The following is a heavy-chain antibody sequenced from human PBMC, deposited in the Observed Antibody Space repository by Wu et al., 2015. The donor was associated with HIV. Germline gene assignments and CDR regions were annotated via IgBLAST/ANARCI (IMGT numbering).Heavy chain of an antibody. Sequence: QVHLVQSGAEVKQPGSSVKVSCQASGGPFSDHAISWVRQAPGQGLEWMGGIIPIFGTPHYAQKFQGRVTITTDESTSTAYMEVSSLRSEDTAVYYCASDFGYYSGSVYWGQGTLVTVSS. J-gene: IGHJ4*02. CDR3: ASDFGYYSGSVY. CDR1: GGPFSDHA. V-gene: IGHV1-69*05. D-gene: IGHD6-19*01. CDR2: IIPIFGTP.